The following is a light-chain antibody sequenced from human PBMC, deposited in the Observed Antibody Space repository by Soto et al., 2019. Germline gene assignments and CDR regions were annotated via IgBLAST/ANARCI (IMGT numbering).Light chain of an antibody. CDR1: SSNIGAEYD. CDR2: GDN. V-gene: IGLV1-40*01. J-gene: IGLJ7*01. Sequence: QSVLTQPPSVSGAQGQRVAISCTGSSSNIGAEYDVHWYQQLPGTAPKRLIYGDNNRPSGVPDRFSGSKSGTSASLAITGLQPEDEADYYCQSYDSSLTTVVFGTGTQLTVL. CDR3: QSYDSSLTTVV.